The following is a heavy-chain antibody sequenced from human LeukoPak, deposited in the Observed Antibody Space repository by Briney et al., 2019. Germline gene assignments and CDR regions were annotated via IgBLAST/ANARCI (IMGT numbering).Heavy chain of an antibody. CDR2: ISAGGDST. D-gene: IGHD3-16*01. CDR3: AKDTGRLGVREVFDF. J-gene: IGHJ3*01. V-gene: IGHV3-23*01. Sequence: GSLRLSCAASGFTFSSYAMTWLRQAPGKGLEWVSSISAGGDSTYYADSVKGRFTISRDNAKNTLLVQMNSLRGEDTAVYFCAKDTGRLGVREVFDFWGQGTMVTVSS. CDR1: GFTFSSYA.